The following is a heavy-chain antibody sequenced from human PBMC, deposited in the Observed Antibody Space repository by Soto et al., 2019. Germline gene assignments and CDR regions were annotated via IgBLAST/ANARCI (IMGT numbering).Heavy chain of an antibody. CDR3: ARGVSAGVDY. V-gene: IGHV1-8*01. D-gene: IGHD1-26*01. CDR1: GYTFTSLD. J-gene: IGHJ4*02. Sequence: ASVKVSCKASGYTFTSLDINWVRQATGQGLEWMGWMNPNNGATGYAEKFQGRVTMTRDTSISTVYMELSSLRSDDTAVYYCARGVSAGVDYWGQGTLVTVSS. CDR2: MNPNNGAT.